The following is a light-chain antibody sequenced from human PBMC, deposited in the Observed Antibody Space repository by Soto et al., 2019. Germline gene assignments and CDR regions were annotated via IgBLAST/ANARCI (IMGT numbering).Light chain of an antibody. CDR1: SSDVGGYNF. V-gene: IGLV2-8*01. CDR2: DVS. J-gene: IGLJ2*01. CDR3: SSYAGTSSPVV. Sequence: QSALTQPTSASGSPGQSVTISCPGSSSDVGGYNFVSWYQQHPGKAPKLMIYDVSEHPSGVPDRFPGAKSGNTASLTVSGLQADDEADYYGSSYAGTSSPVVFGGGTKLTVL.